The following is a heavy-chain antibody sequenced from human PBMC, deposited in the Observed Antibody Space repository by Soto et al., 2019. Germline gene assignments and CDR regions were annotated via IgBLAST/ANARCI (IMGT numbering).Heavy chain of an antibody. Sequence: ASVKVSCKASGGTFSSYAISWVRQAPGQGLEWMGGIIPIFGSTSYAQKFQGRVTMTRDTSTSTVYMELSSLRSEDTAVYYCARSDFWSGYSYYYGMDVWGQGTTVTGSS. J-gene: IGHJ6*02. V-gene: IGHV1-69*05. CDR2: IIPIFGST. D-gene: IGHD3-3*01. CDR1: GGTFSSYA. CDR3: ARSDFWSGYSYYYGMDV.